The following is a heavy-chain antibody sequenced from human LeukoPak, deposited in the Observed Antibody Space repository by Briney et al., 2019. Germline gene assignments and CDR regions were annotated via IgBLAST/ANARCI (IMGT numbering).Heavy chain of an antibody. V-gene: IGHV3-21*01. Sequence: PGGSLRLSCAASGFTFSSYNMNWVRQAPGKGLEWVSSISGSSSYIYYADSVKGRFTISRGNAKNSLYLQMNSLRAEDTAVYYCARALYVETHFDYWGQGTLVTVSS. D-gene: IGHD2-15*01. J-gene: IGHJ4*02. CDR2: ISGSSSYI. CDR1: GFTFSSYN. CDR3: ARALYVETHFDY.